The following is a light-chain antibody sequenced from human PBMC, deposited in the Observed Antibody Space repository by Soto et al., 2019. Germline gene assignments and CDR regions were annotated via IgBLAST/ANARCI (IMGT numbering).Light chain of an antibody. CDR3: LLNDGATRV. CDR2: TTS. Sequence: QAVVTQEPSLTVSPGGTVTLTCASSTGAVTSGHYPNWFQQKPGQPPRALIYTTSLRHSWTPARFSGSLLEGKAALTLSGVQPEDEAEYYCLLNDGATRVFGGGTKLTVL. CDR1: TGAVTSGHY. J-gene: IGLJ3*02. V-gene: IGLV7-43*01.